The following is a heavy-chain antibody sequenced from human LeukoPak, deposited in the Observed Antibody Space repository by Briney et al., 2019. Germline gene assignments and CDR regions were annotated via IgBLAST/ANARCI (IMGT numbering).Heavy chain of an antibody. Sequence: QSGGSLRLSCAASGFTFDDYAMHWVRQAPGKGREWVSGISWNSGSIDYADSVKGRFTISRDNAKNSLYLQMNSLRPEDTAFYYCAKGTGRYWTFFDYWGQGTLVTVSS. D-gene: IGHD1-26*01. J-gene: IGHJ4*02. CDR1: GFTFDDYA. V-gene: IGHV3-9*01. CDR3: AKGTGRYWTFFDY. CDR2: ISWNSGSI.